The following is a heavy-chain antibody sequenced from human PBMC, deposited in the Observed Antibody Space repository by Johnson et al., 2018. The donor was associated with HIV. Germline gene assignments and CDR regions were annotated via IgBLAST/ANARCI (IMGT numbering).Heavy chain of an antibody. V-gene: IGHV3-64*01. CDR2: ISSNGGST. J-gene: IGHJ3*02. D-gene: IGHD1-14*01. CDR3: AREGPEPRAFDI. Sequence: VQLVESGGGLVQPGGSLRLSCAASGFTFSSYAMHWVRQAPGKGLEYVSAISSNGGSTYYANSVKGRFTISRDNSKNTLYLQMGSLRAEDMAVYYCAREGPEPRAFDIWGQGTMVTVSS. CDR1: GFTFSSYA.